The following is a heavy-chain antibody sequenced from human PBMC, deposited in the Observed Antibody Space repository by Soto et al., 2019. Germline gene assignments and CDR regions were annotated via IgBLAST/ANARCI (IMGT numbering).Heavy chain of an antibody. D-gene: IGHD3-16*01. V-gene: IGHV4-39*02. CDR1: GGSFSSSSHY. CDR2: IYYDGRT. Sequence: SETLSLTCTVSGGSFSSSSHYWVWIRQPPGKGLEWVGSIYYDGRTYYNASLKSRVTISVDTSKNQFSLKVNSVTVADTAVYYCAREGAYVGAFDIWGQGTMVTVSS. J-gene: IGHJ3*02. CDR3: AREGAYVGAFDI.